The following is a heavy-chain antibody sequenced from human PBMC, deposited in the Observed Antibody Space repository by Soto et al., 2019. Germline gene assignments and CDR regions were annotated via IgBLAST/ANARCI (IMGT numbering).Heavy chain of an antibody. CDR1: GYSFTSYW. V-gene: IGHV5-51*01. D-gene: IGHD2-2*01. CDR2: IYPGDSDT. CDR3: ARHSLGYCSSTSCYDAEPFDF. J-gene: IGHJ4*02. Sequence: RESLKISCKGSGYSFTSYWIGWVRQMPGKGLEWMGIIYPGDSDTRYSPSFQGQVTISADKSISTAYLQWSSLKASDTAMYYCARHSLGYCSSTSCYDAEPFDFWGQGTLVTVSS.